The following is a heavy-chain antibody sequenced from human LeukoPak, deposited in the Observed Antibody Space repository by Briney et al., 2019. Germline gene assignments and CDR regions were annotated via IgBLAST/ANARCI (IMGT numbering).Heavy chain of an antibody. CDR2: TSGSGGST. CDR1: GFTFSSYV. CDR3: AKIAKSSSGWYPFDY. D-gene: IGHD6-19*01. J-gene: IGHJ4*02. Sequence: GGSLRLSCAASGFTFSSYVMSWVRQAPGKGLEWVSATSGSGGSTNYAESVRGRFTISRDNSKNTLYLQMNSLRAEDTAVYYCAKIAKSSSGWYPFDYWGQGTLVTVSS. V-gene: IGHV3-23*01.